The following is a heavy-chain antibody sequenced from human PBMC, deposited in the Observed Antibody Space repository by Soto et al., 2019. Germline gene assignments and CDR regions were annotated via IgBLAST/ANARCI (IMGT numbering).Heavy chain of an antibody. D-gene: IGHD3-10*01. CDR2: IYYSGST. Sequence: SETLSLTCTVSGGSISSGGYYWSWIRQHPGKGLEWIGYIYYSGSTYYNPSLKSRVTISVDTSKNQFSLKLSSVTAADTAVYYCARGRKKWFGELFTYWYFDLWGRVTLVTVSS. CDR1: GGSISSGGYY. V-gene: IGHV4-31*03. J-gene: IGHJ2*01. CDR3: ARGRKKWFGELFTYWYFDL.